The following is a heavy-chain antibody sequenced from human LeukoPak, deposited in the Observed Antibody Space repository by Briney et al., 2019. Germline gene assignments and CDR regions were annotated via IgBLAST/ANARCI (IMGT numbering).Heavy chain of an antibody. CDR1: GFAFSNYA. V-gene: IGHV4-59*01. CDR3: ARSGGLYTSTWYFHR. J-gene: IGHJ1*01. Sequence: GSLRLSCPASGFAFSNYAMHWVRQAPGKGLEWIGYIYYGGSTYYNPSLKSRVTISVDTSKNQFSLQLTSVTAADTAVYYCARSGGLYTSTWYFHRWGQGTLVTVSS. D-gene: IGHD6-13*01. CDR2: IYYGGST.